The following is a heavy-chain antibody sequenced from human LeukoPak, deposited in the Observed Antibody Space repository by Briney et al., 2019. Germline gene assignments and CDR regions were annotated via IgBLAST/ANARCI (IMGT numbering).Heavy chain of an antibody. CDR2: IRYDGSNK. CDR1: GFIFSNYG. J-gene: IGHJ4*02. V-gene: IGHV3-30*02. CDR3: AKDVLYGSGTYNFDY. D-gene: IGHD3-10*01. Sequence: GGSLRLSCAASGFIFSNYGMHWVRQAPGKGLEWVAVIRYDGSNKYYVDSVKGRFTISRDNAKNTLYLQMNSLRAEDTAVHYCAKDVLYGSGTYNFDYWGQGTLVTVSS.